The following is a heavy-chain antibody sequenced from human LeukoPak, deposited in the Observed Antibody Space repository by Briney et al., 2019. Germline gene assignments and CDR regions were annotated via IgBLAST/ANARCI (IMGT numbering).Heavy chain of an antibody. Sequence: PGGSLRLSCAASGFTSSDYTMNWVRQAPGKGLKWVSGISVSDDSTYYADSVKGRFTMSRDNSNNMLYLQMNSLRAEDTAVYYCAKDRYCSSTNCPYDSWGQGTLVTVSS. V-gene: IGHV3-23*01. CDR3: AKDRYCSSTNCPYDS. D-gene: IGHD2-2*01. CDR1: GFTSSDYT. CDR2: ISVSDDST. J-gene: IGHJ5*01.